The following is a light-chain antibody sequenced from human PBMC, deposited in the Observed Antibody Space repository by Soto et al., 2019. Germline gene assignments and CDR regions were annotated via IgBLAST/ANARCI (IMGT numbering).Light chain of an antibody. J-gene: IGKJ2*01. Sequence: DIPMTQSPSTLSASVGDRVTITCRASQSISSWLAWFQQKPGKAPNLLIYKASSLENGVPSRFSGSGSGTEFTLTISSLQPDDFATYYCQHYSTYSGYTFGQGTKLEIK. CDR1: QSISSW. CDR2: KAS. CDR3: QHYSTYSGYT. V-gene: IGKV1-5*03.